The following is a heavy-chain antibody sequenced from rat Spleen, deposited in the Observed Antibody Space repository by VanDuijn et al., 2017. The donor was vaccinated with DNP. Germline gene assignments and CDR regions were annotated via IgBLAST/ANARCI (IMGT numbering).Heavy chain of an antibody. J-gene: IGHJ4*01. CDR2: IWTGGST. D-gene: IGHD1-2*01. Sequence: QVQLKESGPGLVQPSQTLSLACTVSGFSLTSYHVSWVRQPPGQGLEWVGVIWTGGSTAYNSLLESRLSISRDTSKSQVFLKMKSLQTEDTATYYCGRGFYSSYIPFTMFVVDAWGPGASVTVSS. CDR1: GFSLTSYH. V-gene: IGHV2-43*01. CDR3: GRGFYSSYIPFTMFVVDA.